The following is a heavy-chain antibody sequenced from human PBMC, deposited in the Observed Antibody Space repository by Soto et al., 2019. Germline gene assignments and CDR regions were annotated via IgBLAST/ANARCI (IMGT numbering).Heavy chain of an antibody. CDR2: IIPIFPTP. V-gene: IGHV1-69*12. CDR1: GGTFRTNA. D-gene: IGHD1-7*01. J-gene: IGHJ6*02. CDR3: ARDKDRQPLGGNYAYSMDV. Sequence: QVQLVQSGAEVKKPGSSVKISCKASGGTFRTNAFSWVRQAPGQGLEWMGGIIPIFPTPDYAQKFQGRVTITEDESTTTTYMELSSLRSEDTATYYCARDKDRQPLGGNYAYSMDVWGQGTTVTVSS.